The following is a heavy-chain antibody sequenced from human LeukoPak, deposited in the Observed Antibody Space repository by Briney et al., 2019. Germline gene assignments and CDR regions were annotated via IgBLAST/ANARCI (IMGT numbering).Heavy chain of an antibody. CDR2: IYHSGST. Sequence: PSETLSLTCAVYGGSFSGYYWSWIRQPPGKGLEWIGYIYHSGSTYYNPSLKSRVTISVDRSKNQFSLKLSSVTAADTAVYYCASGTTVTTFDYWGQGTLVTVSS. CDR1: GGSFSGYY. D-gene: IGHD4-17*01. CDR3: ASGTTVTTFDY. J-gene: IGHJ4*02. V-gene: IGHV4-34*01.